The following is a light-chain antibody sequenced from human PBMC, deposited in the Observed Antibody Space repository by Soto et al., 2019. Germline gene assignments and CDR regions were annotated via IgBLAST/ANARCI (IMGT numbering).Light chain of an antibody. CDR1: QSVSNNY. CDR2: GAS. V-gene: IGKV3-20*01. CDR3: QQYGSSGT. J-gene: IGKJ1*01. Sequence: EVMLTQSPGTLSLSTGERATLSCRASQSVSNNYLAWYQQKPGQAPWLLIYGASNRATGIPDRFSGSGSGTDFTLTISRLEPEDFAVYYCQQYGSSGTFGQGTKV.